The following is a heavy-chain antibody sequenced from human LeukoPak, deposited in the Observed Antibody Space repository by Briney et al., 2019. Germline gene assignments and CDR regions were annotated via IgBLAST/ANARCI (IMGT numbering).Heavy chain of an antibody. CDR3: ARDDFRLAQPYYFDY. D-gene: IGHD3/OR15-3a*01. Sequence: SETLSLTCAVSGGSFSGYYWSWIRQPPGKGLEWVGTIYYSGRTYYNPSLKSRVTMSVDKSKNQFSLKLSSVTAADTAVYYCARDDFRLAQPYYFDYWGQGTLVTVSS. J-gene: IGHJ4*02. CDR2: IYYSGRT. CDR1: GGSFSGYY. V-gene: IGHV4-59*12.